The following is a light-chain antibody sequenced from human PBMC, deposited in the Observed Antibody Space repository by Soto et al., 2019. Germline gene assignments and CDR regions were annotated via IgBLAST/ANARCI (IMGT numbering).Light chain of an antibody. Sequence: DIQMTHSPSSLSASVVDRVTITFRSSQSISSWLAWYQQKPGKAPKLLIYKASSLESGVPSRFSGSGSGTEFTLTISSLQPDDFATYYSQPVNSYFAISSGDGARLDI. CDR1: QSISSW. V-gene: IGKV1-5*03. CDR3: QPVNSYFAIS. CDR2: KAS. J-gene: IGKJ5*01.